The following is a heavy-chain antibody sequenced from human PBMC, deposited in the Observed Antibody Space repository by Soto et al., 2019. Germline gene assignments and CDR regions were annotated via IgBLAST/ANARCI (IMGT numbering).Heavy chain of an antibody. CDR3: ARDPQIAAAGIRGNGMDV. J-gene: IGHJ6*02. CDR2: ISYDGSNK. V-gene: IGHV3-30-3*01. CDR1: GFTFSSYA. D-gene: IGHD6-13*01. Sequence: QVQLVESGGGVVQPGRSLRLSCAASGFTFSSYAMHWVRQAPGKGLEWVAVISYDGSNKYYADSVKGRFTISRDNSKNPLYLQMNSLRAEDTAVYYCARDPQIAAAGIRGNGMDVWGQGTTVTVSS.